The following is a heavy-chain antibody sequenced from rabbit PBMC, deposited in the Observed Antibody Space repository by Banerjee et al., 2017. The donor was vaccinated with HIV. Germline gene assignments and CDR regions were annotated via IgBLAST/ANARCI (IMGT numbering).Heavy chain of an antibody. CDR2: IYTGSIGTT. D-gene: IGHD4-1*01. J-gene: IGHJ4*01. Sequence: QEQVEESGGDLVKPEGSLTLTCTASGFSFSTSYWICWVRQAPGKGLEWIACIYTGSIGTTVYASWAKGRFTISKTSSTTVTLQMTSLTAADTATYFCARDLAGVIGWNFNLWGPGTLVTVS. V-gene: IGHV1S45*01. CDR3: ARDLAGVIGWNFNL. CDR1: GFSFSTSYW.